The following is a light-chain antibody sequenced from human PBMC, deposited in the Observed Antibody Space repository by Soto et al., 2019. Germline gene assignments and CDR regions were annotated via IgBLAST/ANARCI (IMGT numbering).Light chain of an antibody. CDR2: KAS. CDR3: PQNNDYWT. V-gene: IGKV1-5*03. J-gene: IGKJ1*01. CDR1: QSISYW. Sequence: DIQMTQSPSTLSASVGDRVTITCRASQSISYWLAWYQQKPGKAPKLLIYKASRLESGVPSRFSRSGSGTHFTLTISSLQHDDFASYYCPQNNDYWTFGQGPKVEIK.